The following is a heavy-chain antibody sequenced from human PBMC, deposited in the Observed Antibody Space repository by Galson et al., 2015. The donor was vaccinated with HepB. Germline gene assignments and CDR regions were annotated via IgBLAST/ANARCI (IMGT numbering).Heavy chain of an antibody. J-gene: IGHJ6*02. D-gene: IGHD3-9*01. CDR2: ISYDGSNK. Sequence: SLRLSCAASGFTFSSYAMHWVRQAPGKGLEWVAVISYDGSNKYYADSVKGRFTISRDNSKNTLYLQMNSLRAEDTAVYYCARGARYFDLSHYYYGMDVWGQGTTVTVSS. V-gene: IGHV3-30-3*01. CDR3: ARGARYFDLSHYYYGMDV. CDR1: GFTFSSYA.